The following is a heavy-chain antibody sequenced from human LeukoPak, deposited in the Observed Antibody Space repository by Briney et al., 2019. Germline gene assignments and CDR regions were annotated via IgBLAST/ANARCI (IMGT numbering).Heavy chain of an antibody. J-gene: IGHJ6*03. V-gene: IGHV4-4*07. D-gene: IGHD6-19*01. CDR1: GGSISSYY. Sequence: PSETLSLTCTVSGGSISSYYWSWIRQPAGKGLEWIGRIHTSGSTNYNPSLKSRVTMSVDTSKNQFSLKLSSVTAADTAVYYCARENSSGWYRGYYYYMDVWAKGTTVTVSS. CDR3: ARENSSGWYRGYYYYMDV. CDR2: IHTSGST.